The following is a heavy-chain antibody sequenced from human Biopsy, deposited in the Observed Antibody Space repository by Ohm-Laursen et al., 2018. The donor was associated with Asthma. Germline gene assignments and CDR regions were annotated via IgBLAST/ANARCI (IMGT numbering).Heavy chain of an antibody. CDR3: ARGDSSNWSHYYFDY. D-gene: IGHD3-22*01. J-gene: IGHJ4*02. V-gene: IGHV3-53*01. CDR2: IYSGVTS. CDR1: GFAVSRDH. Sequence: GSLRLSCAASGFAVSRDHMFWVRQAPGKGLEWVSVIYSGVTSHTADSVMGRFTISRDYSMNTLYLQMHSLRAEDTAVYYCARGDSSNWSHYYFDYWGQGTLVTVSS.